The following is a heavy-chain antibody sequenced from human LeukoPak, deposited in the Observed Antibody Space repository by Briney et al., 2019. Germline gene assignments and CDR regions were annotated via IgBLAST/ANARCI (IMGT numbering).Heavy chain of an antibody. CDR2: ISSSSSYI. D-gene: IGHD2-15*01. V-gene: IGHV3-21*01. CDR1: GVTFSSYS. Sequence: GGSLRLSCAASGVTFSSYSMNWVRQAPGKGLELVSSISSSSSYIYYADSVKGRFTISRDNAKNPLYLQMNSLRAEDTAVYYCARDFLRGRVDYWGQGTLVTVSS. CDR3: ARDFLRGRVDY. J-gene: IGHJ4*02.